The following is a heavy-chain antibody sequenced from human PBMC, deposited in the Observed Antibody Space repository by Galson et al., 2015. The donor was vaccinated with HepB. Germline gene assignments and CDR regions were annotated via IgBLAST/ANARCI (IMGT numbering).Heavy chain of an antibody. D-gene: IGHD6-13*01. Sequence: SLRLSCAASGFTVSSNYMSWVRQAPGKGLEWVSVIYSGSSTYYADSVKGRFTISRDNSKNTLYLQMNSLRAEDTAVYYCASLGYRSSWYRYGMDVWGQGTTVTVSS. J-gene: IGHJ6*02. CDR2: IYSGSST. V-gene: IGHV3-66*02. CDR3: ASLGYRSSWYRYGMDV. CDR1: GFTVSSNY.